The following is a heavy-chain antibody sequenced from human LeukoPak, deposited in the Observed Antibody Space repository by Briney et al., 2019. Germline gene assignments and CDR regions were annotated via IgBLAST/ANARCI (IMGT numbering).Heavy chain of an antibody. J-gene: IGHJ4*02. CDR3: ARESRIYSGYDFLNYFDY. Sequence: PGGSLRLSCAASGFTFSSYSMNWVRQAPGKGLEWVSSISSSSSYIYYADSVKGRFTISRDNAKNSLYLQMNSLRAEDTAVYYCARESRIYSGYDFLNYFDYWGQGTLVTVSS. CDR2: ISSSSSYI. V-gene: IGHV3-21*01. D-gene: IGHD5-12*01. CDR1: GFTFSSYS.